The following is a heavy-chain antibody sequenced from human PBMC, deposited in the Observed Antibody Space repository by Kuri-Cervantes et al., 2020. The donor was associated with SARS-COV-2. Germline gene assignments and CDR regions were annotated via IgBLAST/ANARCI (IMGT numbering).Heavy chain of an antibody. CDR1: GGSISSGSYY. J-gene: IGHJ5*02. Sequence: LRLSCTVSGGSISSGSYYWSWIRQPAGKGLEWIGYIYTSGSTNYNPSLKSRVTISVDTSKNQFSLKLSSVTAADTAVYYCGRHFSSGVAVVPAANDHWGQGTLVTVSS. D-gene: IGHD2-2*01. CDR3: GRHFSSGVAVVPAANDH. V-gene: IGHV4-61*09. CDR2: IYTSGST.